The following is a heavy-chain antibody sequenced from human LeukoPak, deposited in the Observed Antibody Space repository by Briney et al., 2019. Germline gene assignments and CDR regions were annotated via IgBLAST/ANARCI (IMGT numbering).Heavy chain of an antibody. Sequence: SETLSLTCAVYGGSFSGYYWSWIRQPPGKGLEWIGEIYHSGSTNYNPSFKSRVTISVDTSKNQFSLKLSSVTAAGTAVYYCARVPAATLYFDYWGQGTLVTVSS. CDR1: GGSFSGYY. J-gene: IGHJ4*02. V-gene: IGHV4-34*01. CDR2: IYHSGST. D-gene: IGHD2-2*01. CDR3: ARVPAATLYFDY.